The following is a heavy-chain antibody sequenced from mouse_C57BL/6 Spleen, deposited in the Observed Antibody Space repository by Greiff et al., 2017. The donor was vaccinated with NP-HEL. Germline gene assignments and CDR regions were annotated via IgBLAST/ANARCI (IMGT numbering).Heavy chain of an antibody. V-gene: IGHV1-78*01. CDR2: IYPRDGST. CDR1: GYTFTDHT. D-gene: IGHD2-1*01. Sequence: VQLQQSDAELVKPGASVKISCKVSGYTFTDHTIHWMKQRPEQGLEWIGYIYPRDGSTKYNEKFKGKATLTADKSSSTAYMQLNSLTSEDSAVYFYARFSYGNSRYFDYWGQGTTLTVSS. CDR3: ARFSYGNSRYFDY. J-gene: IGHJ2*01.